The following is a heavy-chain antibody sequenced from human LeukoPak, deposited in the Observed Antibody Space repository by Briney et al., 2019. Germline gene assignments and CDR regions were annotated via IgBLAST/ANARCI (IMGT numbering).Heavy chain of an antibody. CDR2: IYYSGRS. Sequence: PSETLSLTCTVSGGSISSDYYWPWIRQTPGKGLEWIGYIYYSGRSYYNLSLKSRVTISVDTSKNQFSLKLGSVTAADTALFFRAEGRIRYCGTGGCFGDFDPWGPGTLVTVSS. CDR3: AEGRIRYCGTGGCFGDFDP. D-gene: IGHD2-21*01. V-gene: IGHV4-30-4*01. CDR1: GGSISSDYY. J-gene: IGHJ5*02.